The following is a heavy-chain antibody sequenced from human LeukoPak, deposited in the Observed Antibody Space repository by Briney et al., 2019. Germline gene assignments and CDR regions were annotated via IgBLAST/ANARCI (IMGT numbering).Heavy chain of an antibody. Sequence: ASVKVSCKTSGYSFTGHYMHWVRQAPGQGLEWMGLINPNSGETNYAKKFQGGVTMTRDTSISTAYMELSRLASDDTAVYYCARAGTFYYGSGSYFLLTWIDPWGQGTLVTVSS. CDR2: INPNSGET. J-gene: IGHJ5*02. D-gene: IGHD3-10*01. CDR1: GYSFTGHY. CDR3: ARAGTFYYGSGSYFLLTWIDP. V-gene: IGHV1-2*02.